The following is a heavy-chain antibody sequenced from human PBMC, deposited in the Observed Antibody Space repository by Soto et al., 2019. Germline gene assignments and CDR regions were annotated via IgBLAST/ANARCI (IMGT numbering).Heavy chain of an antibody. D-gene: IGHD2-15*01. J-gene: IGHJ6*02. CDR1: GFTFNSYG. CDR2: ISYDSTKT. V-gene: IGHV3-30*03. CDR3: ARTRSAWSDFHFYSLDV. Sequence: GGSLRLSCAASGFTFNSYGMNWVRQGPGNGLEWVAFISYDSTKTYYADSVKGRFTISRDNSNSALYVQMNSLTGGDTAVYYCARTRSAWSDFHFYSLDVWGQGTTVTVSS.